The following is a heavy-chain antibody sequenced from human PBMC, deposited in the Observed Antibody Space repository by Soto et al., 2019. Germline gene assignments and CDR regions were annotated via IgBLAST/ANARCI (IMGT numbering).Heavy chain of an antibody. V-gene: IGHV4-34*01. J-gene: IGHJ5*02. Sequence: PSETLSLTCAVYGGSFSGYYWSWIRQPPGKGLEWIGEINHSGSTNYNPSLKSRVTISVDTSKNQFSLKLSSVTAADTAVYYCARGPHILTGYYNFYNWFDPWGQGTLVTVSS. D-gene: IGHD3-9*01. CDR2: INHSGST. CDR1: GGSFSGYY. CDR3: ARGPHILTGYYNFYNWFDP.